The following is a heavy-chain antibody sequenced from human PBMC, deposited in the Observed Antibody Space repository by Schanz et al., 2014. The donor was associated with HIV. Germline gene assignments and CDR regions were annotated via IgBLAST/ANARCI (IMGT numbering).Heavy chain of an antibody. J-gene: IGHJ4*02. CDR2: ISGSSIT. Sequence: EVQLLESGGGLVQPGGSLRLSCAASGFTFSSYAMSWVRQAPGKGLEWVSAISGSSITYSADSVKGRFTISRDNSKNTLYLQMNSLRAEDTAVYYCARGLVTWGQGTLVTVSS. V-gene: IGHV3-23*01. D-gene: IGHD2-21*02. CDR1: GFTFSSYA. CDR3: ARGLVT.